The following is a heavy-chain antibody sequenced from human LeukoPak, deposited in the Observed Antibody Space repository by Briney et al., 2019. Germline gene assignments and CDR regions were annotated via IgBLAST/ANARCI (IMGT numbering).Heavy chain of an antibody. CDR1: GFTVSGKY. J-gene: IGHJ4*02. CDR2: IYAGGST. D-gene: IGHD3-3*01. CDR3: VRVFLESLTAGYFDH. V-gene: IGHV3-53*05. Sequence: GSLRLSCAASGFTVSGKYMSWVRQAPGKGLEWVSVIYAGGSTFYADSVKGRFTISRDNSKDTVYLQMNSLRDEDSATYYCVRVFLESLTAGYFDHWGQGTLVTVSP.